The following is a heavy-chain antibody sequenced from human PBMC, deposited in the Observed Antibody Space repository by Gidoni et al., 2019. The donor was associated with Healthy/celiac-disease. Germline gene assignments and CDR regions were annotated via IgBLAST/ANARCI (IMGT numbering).Heavy chain of an antibody. CDR2: IYYSGST. J-gene: IGHJ4*02. D-gene: IGHD1-26*01. V-gene: IGHV4-39*01. Sequence: QLQLQESGPGLVKPSETLSLTCTVSGGSISSSSYSWGWIRQPPGKGLEWIGSIYYSGSTYYNPSLKSRVTISVDTSKNQFSLKLSSVTAADTAVYYCARQIVGAQFDYWGQGTLVTVSS. CDR3: ARQIVGAQFDY. CDR1: GGSISSSSYS.